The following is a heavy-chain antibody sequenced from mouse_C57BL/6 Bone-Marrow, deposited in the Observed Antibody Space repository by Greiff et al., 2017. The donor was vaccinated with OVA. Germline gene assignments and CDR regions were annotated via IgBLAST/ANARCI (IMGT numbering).Heavy chain of an antibody. D-gene: IGHD1-1*02. V-gene: IGHV1-76*01. CDR3: ARSGLWSYWYFDV. CDR1: GYTFTDYY. Sequence: QVQLKESGAELVRPGASVKLSCKASGYTFTDYYINWVKQRPGQGLEWIARIYPGSGNTYYNEKFKGKAILTAEKSSNTAYIQLSSLTSEDSAVYFCARSGLWSYWYFDVWGTGTTVTVSS. J-gene: IGHJ1*03. CDR2: IYPGSGNT.